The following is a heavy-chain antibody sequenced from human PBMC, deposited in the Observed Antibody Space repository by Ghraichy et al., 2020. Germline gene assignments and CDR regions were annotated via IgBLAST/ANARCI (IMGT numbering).Heavy chain of an antibody. CDR1: GGSFSGYY. Sequence: GSLRLSCAVYGGSFSGYYWSWIRQPPGKGLEWIGEINHSGSTNYNPSLKSRVTISVDTSKNQFSLKLSSVTAADTAVYYCARGPPSYYYGSGSYYHPTVFDYWGQGTLVTVSS. V-gene: IGHV4-34*01. CDR2: INHSGST. CDR3: ARGPPSYYYGSGSYYHPTVFDY. J-gene: IGHJ4*02. D-gene: IGHD3-10*01.